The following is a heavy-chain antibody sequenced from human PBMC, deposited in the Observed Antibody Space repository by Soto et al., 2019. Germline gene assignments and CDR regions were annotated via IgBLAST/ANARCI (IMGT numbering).Heavy chain of an antibody. CDR3: ARHSYYYGSTYGCWLDP. D-gene: IGHD3-10*01. V-gene: IGHV4-39*01. J-gene: IGHJ5*02. Sequence: PSETLSLTCTVSGSSSSSSSYYWGWIRQPPGKGLEWIGSIYYSGSTYYNPSLKSRVTISVDTSKNQFSLKLRSVTAADTAVYYCARHSYYYGSTYGCWLDPWGQGTLVTVSS. CDR2: IYYSGST. CDR1: GSSSSSSSYY.